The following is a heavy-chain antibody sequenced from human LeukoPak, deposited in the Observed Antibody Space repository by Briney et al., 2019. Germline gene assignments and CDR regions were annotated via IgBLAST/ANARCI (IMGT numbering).Heavy chain of an antibody. CDR1: GGTFSNFV. J-gene: IGHJ4*02. D-gene: IGHD6-13*01. Sequence: GASVKVSCKASGGTFSNFVISWVRQAPGQGLEWMGRIIPIFGTANYAQKFQGKVTITADESTNTAYMELSSLRSEDTAVYYCARRLITADGYDYWGQGTLVTVSS. CDR2: IIPIFGTA. CDR3: ARRLITADGYDY. V-gene: IGHV1-69*13.